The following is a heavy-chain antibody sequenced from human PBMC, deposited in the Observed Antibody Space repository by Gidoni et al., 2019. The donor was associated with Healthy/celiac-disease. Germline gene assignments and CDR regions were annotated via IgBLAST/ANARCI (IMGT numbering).Heavy chain of an antibody. CDR1: GYTFTSFY. D-gene: IGHD3-22*01. Sequence: QVQVVQSGAEVQKPGASVKVSCKASGYTFTSFYMHWVRQAPGQGLEWMGVINPTGGTTSYAQKFQGRVTMTRDTSTSTVYMELSSLRSEDTAIYYCARGGGYYYVLSDYWGQGTLVTVSS. J-gene: IGHJ4*02. V-gene: IGHV1-46*01. CDR3: ARGGGYYYVLSDY. CDR2: INPTGGTT.